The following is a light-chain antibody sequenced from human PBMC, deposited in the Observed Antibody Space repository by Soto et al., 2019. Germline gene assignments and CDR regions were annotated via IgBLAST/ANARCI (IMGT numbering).Light chain of an antibody. CDR1: QSVSSY. V-gene: IGKV3-11*01. J-gene: IGKJ2*01. CDR2: DAS. Sequence: EIVLTQSPATLSLSPGERATLSCRASQSVSSYLAGYQQKPGQAPRPLIYDASNRATGIPARFSGSGSGTDFTLTISCLEPEDFAVYYCQQRSNWPPMYTFGQGTKLEIK. CDR3: QQRSNWPPMYT.